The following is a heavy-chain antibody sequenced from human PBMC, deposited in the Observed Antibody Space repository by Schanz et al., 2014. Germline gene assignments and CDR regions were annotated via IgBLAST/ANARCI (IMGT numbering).Heavy chain of an antibody. Sequence: VQLVESGGGLIQPGGSLRLSCAVSGFTFSDYYMSWIRQAPGKGPEWVSYISSGGSDTYYADSVQGRFTISRDNXXXSLYLQMNSLRAEDTAVYYCAKVREWWPYYFDYWGQGTLVTVSS. CDR3: AKVREWWPYYFDY. CDR1: GFTFSDYY. V-gene: IGHV3-11*01. J-gene: IGHJ4*02. CDR2: ISSGGSDT. D-gene: IGHD2-15*01.